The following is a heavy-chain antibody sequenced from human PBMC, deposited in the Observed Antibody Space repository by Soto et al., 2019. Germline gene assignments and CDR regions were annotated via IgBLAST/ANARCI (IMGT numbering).Heavy chain of an antibody. D-gene: IGHD3-10*01. Sequence: EMQLVESGGGLVQPGGSLRLSCAASGFTFNNYWMHWVRQPPGKGLEWVSRINGEGGSITYADSVEGRFTISRDNAKNMVYLQMNSLRAEDTALYYCARGTGPGGIWGQGTMVTVSS. CDR2: INGEGGSI. CDR1: GFTFNNYW. V-gene: IGHV3-74*01. CDR3: ARGTGPGGI. J-gene: IGHJ3*02.